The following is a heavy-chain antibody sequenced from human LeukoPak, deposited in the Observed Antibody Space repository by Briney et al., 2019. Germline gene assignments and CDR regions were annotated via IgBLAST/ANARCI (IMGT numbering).Heavy chain of an antibody. D-gene: IGHD2-15*01. Sequence: RASVKVSCKASGGIFNNYSISWVRQAPGQGLGWMGRIIPILNVPNYAQKFEGRVTITADKSTNTAYMELSSLKSEDTAVYFCARDRPRARYFDYWGQGTLVSVPS. J-gene: IGHJ4*02. CDR1: GGIFNNYS. V-gene: IGHV1-69*04. CDR2: IIPILNVP. CDR3: ARDRPRARYFDY.